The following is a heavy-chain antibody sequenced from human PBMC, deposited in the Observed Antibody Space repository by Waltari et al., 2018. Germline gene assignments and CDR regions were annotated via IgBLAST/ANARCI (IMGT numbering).Heavy chain of an antibody. V-gene: IGHV4-61*01. Sequence: QVKLQESGPGLVKPSETLSLICTVSGVSVNSAPYSWSWIRQTPGKGLEWIGYMYYSGHTKYNPSLKSRLTISVDTSKKQVSLNLASVTAADTAMYYCARQGTMIQGAFDIWGQGTMVTVSS. D-gene: IGHD3-10*01. CDR1: GVSVNSAPYS. J-gene: IGHJ3*02. CDR2: MYYSGHT. CDR3: ARQGTMIQGAFDI.